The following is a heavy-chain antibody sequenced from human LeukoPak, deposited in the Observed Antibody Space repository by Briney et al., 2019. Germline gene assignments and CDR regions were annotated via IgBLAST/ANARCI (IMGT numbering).Heavy chain of an antibody. CDR1: GGTFSSYA. V-gene: IGHV1-69*05. J-gene: IGHJ4*02. CDR3: ARAYNWNYFDFDY. D-gene: IGHD1-7*01. Sequence: SVKVSCKASGGTFSSYAISWVGQAPGQGLEWMGGIIPIFGIANYAQKFQGRVTITTDESTSTAYMELSSLRSEDTAVYYCARAYNWNYFDFDYWGQGTLVTVSS. CDR2: IIPIFGIA.